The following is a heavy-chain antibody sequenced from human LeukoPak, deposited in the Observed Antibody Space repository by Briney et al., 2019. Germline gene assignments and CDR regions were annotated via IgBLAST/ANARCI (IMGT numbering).Heavy chain of an antibody. CDR2: MATTGDTK. V-gene: IGHV3-23*01. J-gene: IGHJ5*02. CDR3: ARKSVIAYYWGLDP. D-gene: IGHD2-21*01. Sequence: GGSLRLSCTASGFTFSAYVMTWVRQAPGKGLEWLSGMATTGDTKYYADSVRGRFTISRDNSNNTLYLQLDNLRAEDTAVYYWARKSVIAYYWGLDPWGQGTLVTVSS. CDR1: GFTFSAYV.